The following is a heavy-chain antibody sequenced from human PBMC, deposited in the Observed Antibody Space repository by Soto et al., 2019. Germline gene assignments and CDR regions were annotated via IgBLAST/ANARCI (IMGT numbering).Heavy chain of an antibody. D-gene: IGHD2-15*01. CDR2: INPSGGST. CDR3: ATQIKALVAATPWFYFDY. CDR1: GYTFTSYY. Sequence: ASVKVSCKASGYTFTSYYMHWVRQAPGQGLEWMGIINPSGGSTSYAQKFQGRVTMTRDTSTSTVYMELSSLRSEDTAVYYCATQIKALVAATPWFYFDYWGQGILVTVSS. J-gene: IGHJ4*02. V-gene: IGHV1-46*01.